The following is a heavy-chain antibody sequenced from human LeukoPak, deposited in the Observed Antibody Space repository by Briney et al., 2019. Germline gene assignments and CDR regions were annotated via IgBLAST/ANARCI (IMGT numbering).Heavy chain of an antibody. Sequence: GGSLRLSCAASGFTFSNNGMTWVRQAPGKGMECVTGISDGGDTTYDAGSVKGRFTVSRDNSKNILYLQINSLRAEDTAIYYCAKTQGFFDHWGQGSLVTVSS. CDR3: AKTQGFFDH. J-gene: IGHJ4*02. V-gene: IGHV3-23*01. CDR1: GFTFSNNG. CDR2: ISDGGDTT.